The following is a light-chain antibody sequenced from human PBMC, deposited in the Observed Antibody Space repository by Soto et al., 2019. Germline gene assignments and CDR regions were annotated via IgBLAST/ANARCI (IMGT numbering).Light chain of an antibody. Sequence: QSVLTQPPSVSAAPGQKVTISCFGSSSNIGDNYVSWYQQLPGTAPKLLIYENNKRPSGIPDRFSGSKSGTSATLGITGLQTGDEADYYCGTWDSSRTAVFGTGTKLTVL. CDR2: ENN. V-gene: IGLV1-51*02. CDR3: GTWDSSRTAV. J-gene: IGLJ1*01. CDR1: SSNIGDNY.